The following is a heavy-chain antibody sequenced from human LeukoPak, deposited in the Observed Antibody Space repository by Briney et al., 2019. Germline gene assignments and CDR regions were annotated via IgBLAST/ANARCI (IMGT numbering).Heavy chain of an antibody. J-gene: IGHJ4*02. V-gene: IGHV3-23*01. Sequence: GGSLRLSCAASGFTFSSYAMSWVRQAPGKGPEWVSAISGSGGSTYYADSVKGRFTISRDNSKNTLYLQMNSLRPEDAAVYYCAKDRSTNWSLDYWGQGTLVIVSS. CDR3: AKDRSTNWSLDY. CDR1: GFTFSSYA. D-gene: IGHD6-13*01. CDR2: ISGSGGST.